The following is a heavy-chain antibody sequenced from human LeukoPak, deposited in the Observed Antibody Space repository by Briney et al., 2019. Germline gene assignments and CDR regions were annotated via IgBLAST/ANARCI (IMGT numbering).Heavy chain of an antibody. CDR1: GFTFSNYW. CDR2: INQDGSEE. D-gene: IGHD5-24*01. CDR3: ASNRVGDGYNYQGNDAFDI. Sequence: PGGSLRLSCAASGFTFSNYWMTWVRQAPGKGLEWVAHINQDGSEEHYMDSVKARFTISRDNSKNTLYLQMNSLRAEDTAVYYCASNRVGDGYNYQGNDAFDIWGQRTMVTVSS. J-gene: IGHJ3*02. V-gene: IGHV3-7*01.